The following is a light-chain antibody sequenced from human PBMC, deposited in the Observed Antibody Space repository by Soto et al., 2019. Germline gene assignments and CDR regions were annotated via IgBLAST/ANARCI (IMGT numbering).Light chain of an antibody. CDR2: EDS. CDR1: NIDSKS. CDR3: QVWDSSSDHVV. V-gene: IGLV3-21*02. J-gene: IGLJ2*01. Sequence: SYELTQPPSVSVAPGQTATITCQGDNIDSKSVHWYRQQPGQAPVLVVYEDSGRPSGIPERFSGSNSGNTATLTISRVEAGDEADYYCQVWDSSSDHVVFGGGTQLTVL.